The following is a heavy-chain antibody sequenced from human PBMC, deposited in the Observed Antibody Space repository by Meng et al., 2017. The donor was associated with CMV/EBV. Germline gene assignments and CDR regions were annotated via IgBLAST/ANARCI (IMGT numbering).Heavy chain of an antibody. D-gene: IGHD3-10*01. CDR1: GFTFSDYY. CDR2: ISSSDSTI. CDR3: ARSYYGEGY. V-gene: IGHV3-11*04. Sequence: RLSCAASGFTFSDYYMSWFRKAPGKGLEWVSYISSSDSTIYYADSVKGRFTISRDNAKNSLYLQMNSLRAEDTAVYYCARSYYGEGYWGQGTLVTVSS. J-gene: IGHJ4*02.